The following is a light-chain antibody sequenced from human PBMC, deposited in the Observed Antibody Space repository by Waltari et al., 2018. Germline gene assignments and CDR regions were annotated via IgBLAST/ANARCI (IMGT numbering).Light chain of an antibody. V-gene: IGLV2-14*01. CDR3: SSYRSRNTPVL. Sequence: QSALTQPASVSGSPGQSITISCTGTSSDIGAYNYVSWYQQHPGKAPKLLLSEVTTRPPGVPERVSGSKSGNTASLRISGLQAEDEADYYCSSYRSRNTPVLFGGGTTLTVV. CDR1: SSDIGAYNY. CDR2: EVT. J-gene: IGLJ3*02.